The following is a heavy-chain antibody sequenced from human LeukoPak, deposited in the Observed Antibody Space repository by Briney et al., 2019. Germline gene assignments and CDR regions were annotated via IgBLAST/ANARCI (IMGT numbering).Heavy chain of an antibody. Sequence: ASVKVSCKASGYTFTSYYMHWVRQAPGQGLEWMGWINPNSGGTNYAQKFQGRVTMTRDTSISTAYMELSRLRSDDTAVYYCARDRRYTYYYDSSGYYSHAFDIWGQGTMVTVSS. D-gene: IGHD3-22*01. CDR3: ARDRRYTYYYDSSGYYSHAFDI. CDR1: GYTFTSYY. J-gene: IGHJ3*02. V-gene: IGHV1-2*02. CDR2: INPNSGGT.